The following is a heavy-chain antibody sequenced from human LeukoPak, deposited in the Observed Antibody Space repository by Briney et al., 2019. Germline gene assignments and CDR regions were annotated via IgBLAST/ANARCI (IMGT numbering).Heavy chain of an antibody. CDR2: IKKTGSET. D-gene: IGHD2-15*01. CDR3: AREDGYCSGGNCYSYFDS. V-gene: IGHV3-7*01. J-gene: IGHJ4*02. Sequence: PGGSLRLSCAASGFTFISYWMSWVRQAPGKGLEWVAYIKKTGSETYYVDSVKGRFTITRDNTRNSLFLQMYSLRAEDTAVYFCAREDGYCSGGNCYSYFDSWGQGTLVTVSS. CDR1: GFTFISYW.